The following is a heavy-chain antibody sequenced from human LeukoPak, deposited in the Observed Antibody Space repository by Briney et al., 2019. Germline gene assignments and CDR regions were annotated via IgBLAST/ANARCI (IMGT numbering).Heavy chain of an antibody. J-gene: IGHJ5*02. CDR2: IYYSGST. CDR3: ASSVSSIAARYWFDP. CDR1: GGSISSYY. D-gene: IGHD6-6*01. V-gene: IGHV4-59*01. Sequence: SETLSLTCTVSGGSISSYYWSCIRQPPGKGLEWIGYIYYSGSTNYNPSLKSRVTISVDTSKNQFSLKLSSVTAADTAVYYCASSVSSIAARYWFDPWGQGTLVTVSS.